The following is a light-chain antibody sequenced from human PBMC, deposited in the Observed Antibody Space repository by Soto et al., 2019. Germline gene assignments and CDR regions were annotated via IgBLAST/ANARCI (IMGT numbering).Light chain of an antibody. CDR1: QSINSN. J-gene: IGKJ2*01. CDR3: QRYNNWPYT. CDR2: GAS. Sequence: EIVMTQSPATLSVSPGERATLSCRARQSINSNLAWYQQKPGQAPRLLIYGASTRATDIPARFSGSGSGTEFTLTISSLQSEDFAVYYCQRYNNWPYTFGQGTKLEIK. V-gene: IGKV3-15*01.